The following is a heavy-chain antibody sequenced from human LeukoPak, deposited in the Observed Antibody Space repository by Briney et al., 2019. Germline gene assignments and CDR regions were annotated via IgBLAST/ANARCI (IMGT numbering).Heavy chain of an antibody. CDR2: ISSSSSYI. J-gene: IGHJ4*02. D-gene: IGHD3-22*01. V-gene: IGHV3-21*01. CDR1: GFTFSSYS. CDR3: ARSGHDYYYDSSGYSDY. Sequence: GGSLRLSCAASGFTFSSYSMNWVRQAPGKGLEWVSSISSSSSYIYCADSVKGRFTISRDNAKNSLYLQMNSLRAEDTAVYYCARSGHDYYYDSSGYSDYWGQGTLVTVSS.